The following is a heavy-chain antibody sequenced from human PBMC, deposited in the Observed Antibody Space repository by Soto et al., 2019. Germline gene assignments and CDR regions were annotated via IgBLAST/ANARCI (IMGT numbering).Heavy chain of an antibody. CDR3: ARFCYFYDKCYFDL. D-gene: IGHD3-22*01. CDR2: VYYSGTT. CDR1: GASINNNDYY. J-gene: IGHJ2*01. V-gene: IGHV4-30-4*01. Sequence: SETLSLTCTVSGASINNNDYYWSWIRQTPGKGLEWIGYVYYSGTTDYIPSLKSRLSMSIDKSQNQFTLKLNSVTAADTATYYCARFCYFYDKCYFDLGGGG.